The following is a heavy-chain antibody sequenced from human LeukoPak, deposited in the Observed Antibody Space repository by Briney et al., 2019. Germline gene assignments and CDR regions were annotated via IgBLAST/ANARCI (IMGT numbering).Heavy chain of an antibody. D-gene: IGHD6-13*01. Sequence: GGSLRLSCGGFGFTFSHYAMHWVRQAPGKGLEWVAVISHDGNDTYYADSLKGRFTISRGNSNNTLYLQMKSLRPDDTAVYYCTRARSSWYLKYWGQGTLVTVSS. CDR3: TRARSSWYLKY. V-gene: IGHV3-30*04. CDR2: ISHDGNDT. J-gene: IGHJ4*02. CDR1: GFTFSHYA.